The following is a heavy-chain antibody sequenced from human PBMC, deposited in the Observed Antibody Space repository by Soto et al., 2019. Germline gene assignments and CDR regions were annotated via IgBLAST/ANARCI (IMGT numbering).Heavy chain of an antibody. CDR1: GGSISSSIYY. CDR3: ARHVKSYGMDV. CDR2: IYYSGST. J-gene: IGHJ6*02. Sequence: PSETVSLTCTVSGGSISSSIYYWGWIRQPPGKGLEWIGSIYYSGSTDYNPSLKIRVTISVDTSTNQFSLKLSSVTAADTAVYSCARHVKSYGMDVWGQRTTVTVSS. V-gene: IGHV4-39*01.